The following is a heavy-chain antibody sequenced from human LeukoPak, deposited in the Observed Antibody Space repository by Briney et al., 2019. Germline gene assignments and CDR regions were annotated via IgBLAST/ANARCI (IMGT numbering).Heavy chain of an antibody. CDR1: GYTLTSYG. D-gene: IGHD6-13*01. Sequence: ASVKVSCKASGYTLTSYGISWVRQAPGQGLEWMGWISAYNGNTNYAQKLQGRVTMTTDTSTSTAYMELRSLRSDDTAVYYCAREWDSSSWAVVTALGSYFDYWGQGTLVTVSS. V-gene: IGHV1-18*01. CDR2: ISAYNGNT. J-gene: IGHJ4*02. CDR3: AREWDSSSWAVVTALGSYFDY.